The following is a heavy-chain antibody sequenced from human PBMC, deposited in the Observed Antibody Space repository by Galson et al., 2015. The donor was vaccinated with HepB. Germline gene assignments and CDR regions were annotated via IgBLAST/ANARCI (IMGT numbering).Heavy chain of an antibody. J-gene: IGHJ4*02. CDR2: ISYDGSSQ. Sequence: SLRLSCAGSGFTFSSYGMHWVRQAPGKGLEWVAVISYDGSSQYYVESVKGRFNISRDNSKNTLYLQMNNLRTEDTAVYHCAKSKNVIRYFDWLAGPDYWGQGIPVTVLS. CDR3: AKSKNVIRYFDWLAGPDY. D-gene: IGHD3-9*01. CDR1: GFTFSSYG. V-gene: IGHV3-30*18.